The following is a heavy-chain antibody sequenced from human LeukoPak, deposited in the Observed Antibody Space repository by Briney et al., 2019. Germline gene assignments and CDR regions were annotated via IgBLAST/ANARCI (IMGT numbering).Heavy chain of an antibody. CDR2: IKQDGSEK. CDR3: ARDGGIVGAIDY. Sequence: PGGSLRLSCAVSGFSISTNWMSWVRQAPGKGLEWVANIKQDGSEKYYVDSVKGRFTISRDNAKNSLHLQMNSLRAEDTAVYYCARDGGIVGAIDYWGQGTLVTVSS. CDR1: GFSISTNW. D-gene: IGHD1-26*01. V-gene: IGHV3-7*04. J-gene: IGHJ4*02.